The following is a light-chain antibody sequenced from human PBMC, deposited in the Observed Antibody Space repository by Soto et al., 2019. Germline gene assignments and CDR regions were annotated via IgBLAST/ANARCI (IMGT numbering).Light chain of an antibody. J-gene: IGKJ1*01. CDR3: QHYNCYSEA. Sequence: AIQVTQSPSSLSASVGDRVTITCRTSQGIRSALGWYQQKPGKVPKLLIYAASTLQSGVPSRFSGSGSGRDFTLTISRLQPEDFATYCCQHYNCYSEAFGQGTKVDI. CDR2: AAS. CDR1: QGIRSA. V-gene: IGKV1-13*02.